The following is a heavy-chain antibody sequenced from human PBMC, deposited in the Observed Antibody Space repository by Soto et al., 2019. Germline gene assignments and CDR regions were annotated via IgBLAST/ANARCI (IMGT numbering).Heavy chain of an antibody. Sequence: LSCAASGFTFSSYWMHWVRQAPGKGLVWVSRINSDGSSTSYADSVKGRFTISRDNAKNTLYLQMNSLRAEDTAVYYCARDARPPSTGYYGMDVWGQGTTVTVSS. D-gene: IGHD2-8*02. CDR1: GFTFSSYW. CDR3: ARDARPPSTGYYGMDV. V-gene: IGHV3-74*01. J-gene: IGHJ6*02. CDR2: INSDGSST.